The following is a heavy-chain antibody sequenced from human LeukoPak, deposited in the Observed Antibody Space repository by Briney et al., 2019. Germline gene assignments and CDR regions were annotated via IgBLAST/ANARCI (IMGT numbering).Heavy chain of an antibody. J-gene: IGHJ4*02. Sequence: GGSLRLSCAASGFTVSSNFLSWVRQAPGKGLEWVSVIYSGSSTYYADSVKGRFTISRDNSKNTVYLQMNSLSAEDTAVYYCARGHADYSGSWYGRFDYWGQGTLVIVSS. CDR1: GFTVSSNF. D-gene: IGHD6-13*01. CDR3: ARGHADYSGSWYGRFDY. CDR2: IYSGSST. V-gene: IGHV3-53*01.